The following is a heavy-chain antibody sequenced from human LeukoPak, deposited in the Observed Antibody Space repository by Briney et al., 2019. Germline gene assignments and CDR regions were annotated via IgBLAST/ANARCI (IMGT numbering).Heavy chain of an antibody. CDR2: ISSNGGST. V-gene: IGHV3-64*01. D-gene: IGHD6-19*01. J-gene: IGHJ4*02. CDR1: GFTFSSYA. CDR3: ARHGSGPNPDY. Sequence: GGSLRLSCAASGFTFSSYAMHWVRQAPGKGLEYVSAISSNGGSTYYANSVKGGFTISRDNAKNSLYLQMTSLRADDTAVYYCARHGSGPNPDYWGQGTLVTVSS.